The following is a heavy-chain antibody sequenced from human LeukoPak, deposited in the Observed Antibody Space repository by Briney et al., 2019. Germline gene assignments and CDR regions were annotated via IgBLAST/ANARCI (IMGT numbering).Heavy chain of an antibody. CDR3: APVGPGVMDI. V-gene: IGHV3-73*01. Sequence: SGGSLRLSCAASGFTFSGSAMHWVRQASGKGLEWVGRIRSKGNNYATAYAASVKGRFTISRDDSQKTAFLQMSSLRIEDTAVYYCAPVGPGVMDIWGQGTTVTVSS. J-gene: IGHJ6*02. CDR2: IRSKGNNYAT. D-gene: IGHD1-26*01. CDR1: GFTFSGSA.